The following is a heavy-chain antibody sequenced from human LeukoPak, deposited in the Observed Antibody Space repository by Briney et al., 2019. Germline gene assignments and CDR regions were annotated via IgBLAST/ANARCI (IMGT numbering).Heavy chain of an antibody. CDR1: GFTFTNYG. Sequence: GGSLRLSCVASGFTFTNYGMSWVRQAPGKGLEWVSRISFSGVNTYYADSVRGRFTISRGKSKNTLYLQMNSLRAEDTAVYYCAKNYAWPPDYWGQGTLVTVSS. D-gene: IGHD1-7*01. J-gene: IGHJ4*02. V-gene: IGHV3-23*01. CDR3: AKNYAWPPDY. CDR2: ISFSGVNT.